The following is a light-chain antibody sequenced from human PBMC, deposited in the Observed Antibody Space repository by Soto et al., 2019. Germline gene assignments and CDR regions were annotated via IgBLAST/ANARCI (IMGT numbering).Light chain of an antibody. CDR2: EVS. CDR1: SSDVVTYKY. Sequence: QSALTQPASVSGSPGQSIAISCTGTSSDVVTYKYVSWYQQHPGKAPKLMIYEVSIRPSGASDRFSGSKSGNTASLTISGLRPEDEAYYYCCSYAGSTTRVVFGGGTQLTVL. V-gene: IGLV2-14*01. J-gene: IGLJ2*01. CDR3: CSYAGSTTRVV.